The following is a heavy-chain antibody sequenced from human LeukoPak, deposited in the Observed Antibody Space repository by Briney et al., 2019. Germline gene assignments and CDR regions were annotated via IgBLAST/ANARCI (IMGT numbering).Heavy chain of an antibody. CDR1: GVTFSTYA. D-gene: IGHD3-22*01. V-gene: IGHV3-23*01. CDR3: ARDRPNYYDSSGHYYRRDGDY. Sequence: GGSLRLSCAASGVTFSTYAMSWVRQTPGKGLEWVSSITSRDGTTYYAESVKGRFTISRDNSENTLFLQMNSLRAEDTAVYYCARDRPNYYDSSGHYYRRDGDYWGQGTLVTVSS. CDR2: ITSRDGTT. J-gene: IGHJ4*02.